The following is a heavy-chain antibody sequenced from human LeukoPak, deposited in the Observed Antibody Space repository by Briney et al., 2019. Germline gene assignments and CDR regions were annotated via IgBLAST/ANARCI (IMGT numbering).Heavy chain of an antibody. V-gene: IGHV3-23*01. CDR1: GFTFSCCG. J-gene: IGHJ3*02. D-gene: IGHD3-16*01. CDR2: ISGSGGRA. Sequence: PGGSLRLSCAASGFTFSCCGMTWVRQAPGKGLEWVSGISGSGGRAYYADSVQGRFTISRDNSKNTLYLQMNSLRAEDTAVYYCAKGTVARFGEGDAFDIWGQGTMVTVSS. CDR3: AKGTVARFGEGDAFDI.